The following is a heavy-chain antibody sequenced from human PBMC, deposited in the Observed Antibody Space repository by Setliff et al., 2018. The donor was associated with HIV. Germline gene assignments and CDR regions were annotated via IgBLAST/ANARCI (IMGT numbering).Heavy chain of an antibody. CDR3: ARDPYCPNTCYEDFTFDS. J-gene: IGHJ4*02. V-gene: IGHV4-61*02. CDR2: IYSSGIT. CDR1: GGSISGGSYF. Sequence: PSETLSLTCTVSGGSISGGSYFWNWIRQPAGKGLEWIGRIYSSGITNYNPSLKSRLTISLDTSKNQFSLQVTSVTAADTAVYYCARDPYCPNTCYEDFTFDSWGQGTLVTVSS. D-gene: IGHD2-8*01.